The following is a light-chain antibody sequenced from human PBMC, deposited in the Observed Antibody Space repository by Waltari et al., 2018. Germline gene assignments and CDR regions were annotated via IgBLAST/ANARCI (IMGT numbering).Light chain of an antibody. V-gene: IGKV4-1*01. CDR3: QQFYSSPLT. Sequence: DIVMTQSPDSLAVSLGERATIHSTSSPTVLYSSNHRYSLAWFQQKPGQPPKLLIYCASTRESGVPDRFSGSGSGTDFTLTISSLQAEDVAVYYCQQFYSSPLTFGGGTKVEIK. CDR2: CAS. CDR1: PTVLYSSNHRYS. J-gene: IGKJ4*01.